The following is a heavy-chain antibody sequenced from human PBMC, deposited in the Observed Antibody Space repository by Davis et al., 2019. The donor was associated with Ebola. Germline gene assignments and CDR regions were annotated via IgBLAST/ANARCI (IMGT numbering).Heavy chain of an antibody. J-gene: IGHJ6*02. CDR3: AKGRKATKYPIYYYYGMDV. CDR1: GGSFSGYY. D-gene: IGHD5-12*01. CDR2: INHSGST. V-gene: IGHV4-34*01. Sequence: MPSETLSLTCAVYGGSFSGYYWSWIRQPPGKGLEWIGEINHSGSTNYNPSLKSRVTISVDTSKNQFSLKLSSVTAADTAVYYCAKGRKATKYPIYYYYGMDVWGQGTTVTVSS.